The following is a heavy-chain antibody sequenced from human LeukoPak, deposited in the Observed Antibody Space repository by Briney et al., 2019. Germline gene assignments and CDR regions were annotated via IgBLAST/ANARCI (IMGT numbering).Heavy chain of an antibody. CDR1: GFTFSRYW. Sequence: PGGSLRLSCAASGFTFSRYWMSWVRQAPGKGLEWISYISRSGGTIYYADSVKGRFTISRDDAKDSLYLQMNSLRAEDTALYYCASERYGGVSDAFDVWGQGTMVTVSS. V-gene: IGHV3-48*03. D-gene: IGHD4-23*01. J-gene: IGHJ3*01. CDR3: ASERYGGVSDAFDV. CDR2: ISRSGGTI.